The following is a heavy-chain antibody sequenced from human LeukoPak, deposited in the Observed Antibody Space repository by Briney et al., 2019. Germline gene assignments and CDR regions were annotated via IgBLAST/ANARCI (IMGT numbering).Heavy chain of an antibody. D-gene: IGHD5-12*01. CDR1: GYTFTSYA. Sequence: ASVKVSCKASGYTFTSYAMHWVRQAPGQRLEWMGWINAGNGNTKYSQKFQGRVTITRDTSASTAYMELSSLRSKDTAVYYCARGGYSGYDPDYWGQGTLVTVSS. J-gene: IGHJ4*02. CDR2: INAGNGNT. CDR3: ARGGYSGYDPDY. V-gene: IGHV1-3*01.